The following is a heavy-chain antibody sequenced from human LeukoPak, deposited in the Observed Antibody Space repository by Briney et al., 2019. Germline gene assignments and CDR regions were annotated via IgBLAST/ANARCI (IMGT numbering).Heavy chain of an antibody. V-gene: IGHV4-61*02. CDR1: GGSISSGDYY. CDR3: ARVWNRGWFDP. D-gene: IGHD7-27*01. CDR2: IHTSGRT. J-gene: IGHJ5*02. Sequence: SETLSLNCTVSGGSISSGDYYWTWIRQPAGKGLEWIGRIHTSGRTDYNPSLQGRVTTSIDTSKNQFSLKLSSVTAADTAVYYCARVWNRGWFDPRGQGTLVTVSS.